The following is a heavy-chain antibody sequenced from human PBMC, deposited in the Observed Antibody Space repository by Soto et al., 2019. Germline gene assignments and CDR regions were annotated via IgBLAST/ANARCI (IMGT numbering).Heavy chain of an antibody. V-gene: IGHV1-18*01. CDR1: GGTLSDHG. J-gene: IGHJ4*02. CDR2: ISAYNGNT. Sequence: ASVKVSCKASGGTLSDHGVAWLRQAPGQGLEWMGWISAYNGNTNYAQKLQGRVTMTTDTSTSTAYMELRSLRSDDTAVYYCARPSVIGGSYFDYWGQGTLVTVSS. CDR3: ARPSVIGGSYFDY. D-gene: IGHD1-26*01.